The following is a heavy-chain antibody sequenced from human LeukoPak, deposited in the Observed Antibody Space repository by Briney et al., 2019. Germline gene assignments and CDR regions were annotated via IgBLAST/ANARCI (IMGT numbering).Heavy chain of an antibody. Sequence: SETLSLTCTVSGGSISSYYWGWIRQPPGKALEWIGSMFHSGSTYYTPSLKSRVTISVDTSKNQFSLQLSSVTAAGTALYYCARDDYGDYNNPYFDNWGQGTLVTVSS. D-gene: IGHD4-17*01. CDR3: ARDDYGDYNNPYFDN. J-gene: IGHJ4*02. V-gene: IGHV4-59*12. CDR1: GGSISSYY. CDR2: MFHSGST.